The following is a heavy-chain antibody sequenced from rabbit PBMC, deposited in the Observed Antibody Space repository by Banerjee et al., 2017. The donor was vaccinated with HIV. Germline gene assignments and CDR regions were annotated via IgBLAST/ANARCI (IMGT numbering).Heavy chain of an antibody. D-gene: IGHD4-1*01. Sequence: QEQLVESGGDLVKPGASLTLTCTASGFSFSSYYMCWVRQAPGKGLEWIGCINTGSGSAYYANWAKGRFTISKTSSTTVTLQMTSLTAADTATYFCARDLAGVTGWNFGLWGPGTLVTVS. CDR1: GFSFSSYY. V-gene: IGHV1S45*01. CDR3: ARDLAGVTGWNFGL. J-gene: IGHJ6*01. CDR2: INTGSGSA.